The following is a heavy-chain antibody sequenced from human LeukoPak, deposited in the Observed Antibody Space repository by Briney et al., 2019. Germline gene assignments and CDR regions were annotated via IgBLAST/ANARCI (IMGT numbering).Heavy chain of an antibody. V-gene: IGHV4-30-2*01. CDR3: ARGGEYSGSYTGGWFDP. CDR2: IYHSGST. Sequence: PSETLSLTCAVSGGSISSGGYSWSWIRQPPGKGLEWIGYIYHSGSTYYNPSLKSRVTISVDRSKNQYSLKLSSVTAADTAVYYCARGGEYSGSYTGGWFDPWGQGTLVTVSS. CDR1: GGSISSGGYS. D-gene: IGHD1-26*01. J-gene: IGHJ5*02.